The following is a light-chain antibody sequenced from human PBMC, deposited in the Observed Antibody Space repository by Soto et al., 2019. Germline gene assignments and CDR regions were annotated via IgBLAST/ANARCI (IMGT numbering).Light chain of an antibody. CDR3: SSWTPSNTLV. J-gene: IGLJ1*01. Sequence: LTQPASVSGSPGQSITISCTGTSSDVGGYNYVSWYQQHPGKVPKLMISEIIDRPSGVSDRFSGSKSGNTASLTISGLQAEDEADYYCSSWTPSNTLVFGTGTKVTVL. V-gene: IGLV2-14*01. CDR1: SSDVGGYNY. CDR2: EII.